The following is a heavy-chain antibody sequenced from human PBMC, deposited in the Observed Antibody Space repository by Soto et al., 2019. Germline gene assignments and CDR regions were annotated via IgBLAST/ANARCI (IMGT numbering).Heavy chain of an antibody. Sequence: LSLTCTVSGDSISSYFWSWIRQPAGKGLEWIGRVHTSGSTTYNPSLKSRVTMSVDTSKSQFSLKLTSVTAADTAVYYCAREKALASTGWLDPWGQATLVTVSS. CDR3: AREKALASTGWLDP. CDR1: GDSISSYF. J-gene: IGHJ5*02. D-gene: IGHD4-17*01. V-gene: IGHV4-4*07. CDR2: VHTSGST.